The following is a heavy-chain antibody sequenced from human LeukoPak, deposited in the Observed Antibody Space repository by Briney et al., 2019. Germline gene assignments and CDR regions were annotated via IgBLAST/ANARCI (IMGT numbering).Heavy chain of an antibody. CDR2: ISSRSTTI. CDR3: AKGSLAVPATPPDF. J-gene: IGHJ4*02. Sequence: NPGGSLRLSCTASGFTFSDSFMSWIRHAPGKGLEWISYISSRSTTIYYADSVKGRFTISRDNAKNSLYLQINSLRVEETAVFYCAKGSLAVPATPPDFWGQGTLVTVSS. V-gene: IGHV3-11*01. CDR1: GFTFSDSF. D-gene: IGHD2-15*01.